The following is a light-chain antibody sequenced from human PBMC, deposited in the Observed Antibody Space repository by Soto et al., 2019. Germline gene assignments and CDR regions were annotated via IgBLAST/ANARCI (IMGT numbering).Light chain of an antibody. CDR1: QTISDY. J-gene: IGKJ3*01. CDR2: AAS. CDR3: QQSYSTLT. Sequence: DIQLTQSPSSLSASVGDRVTITCRTSQTISDYLNWYQHKPGKAPKLLISAASSLQSGVNYRLSGSGYGKDFTLTISSMQPEDFATYYCQQSYSTLTFGPGNKVDIK. V-gene: IGKV1-39*01.